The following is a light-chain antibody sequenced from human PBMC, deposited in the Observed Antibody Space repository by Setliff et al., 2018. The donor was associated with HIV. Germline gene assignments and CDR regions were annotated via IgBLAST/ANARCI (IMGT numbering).Light chain of an antibody. J-gene: IGLJ1*01. CDR2: EVR. CDR1: SSDVGGYSY. Sequence: ALAQPASVSGSPGQSITTACTGTSSDVGGYSYVSWYQQHPGKAPKLIIYEVRNRPSGVSNRFSGSKSGNTASLTISGLQAEDEADYYCSSYAITNTLPFGTGTKV. V-gene: IGLV2-14*01. CDR3: SSYAITNTLP.